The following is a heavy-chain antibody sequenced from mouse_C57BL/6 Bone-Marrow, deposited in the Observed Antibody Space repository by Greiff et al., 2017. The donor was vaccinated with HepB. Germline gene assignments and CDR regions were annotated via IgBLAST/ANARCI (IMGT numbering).Heavy chain of an antibody. V-gene: IGHV1-22*01. D-gene: IGHD2-12*01. CDR2: INPNNGGT. J-gene: IGHJ3*01. CDR3: AGLYWFAY. Sequence: EVKLMESGPELVKPGASVKMSCKASGYTFTDYNMHWVKQSHGKSLEWIGYINPNNGGTSYNQKFKGKATLTVNKSSSTAYMELRSLTSEDSAVYYCAGLYWFAYWGQGTLVTVSA. CDR1: GYTFTDYN.